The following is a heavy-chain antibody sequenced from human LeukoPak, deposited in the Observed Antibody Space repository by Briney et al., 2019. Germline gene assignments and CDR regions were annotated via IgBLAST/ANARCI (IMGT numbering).Heavy chain of an antibody. Sequence: PSETLSLTCAVYGGSFSGYYWSWIRQPPGKGLEWIGEINHSGSTNYNPSLKSRVTISVDTSKNQFSLKLSSVTAADTAVYYCARQPGIAAPGAFDYWGQGTLVTVSS. D-gene: IGHD6-13*01. CDR2: INHSGST. V-gene: IGHV4-34*01. CDR3: ARQPGIAAPGAFDY. CDR1: GGSFSGYY. J-gene: IGHJ4*02.